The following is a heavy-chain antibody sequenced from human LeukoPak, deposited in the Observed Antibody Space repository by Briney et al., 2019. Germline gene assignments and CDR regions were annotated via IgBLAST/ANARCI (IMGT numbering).Heavy chain of an antibody. J-gene: IGHJ6*02. CDR3: ARDGVLAQALVPGAQTYYYYGLDV. CDR1: GYTFTSYY. Sequence: ASVKVSCTASGYTFTSYYIHWVRQAPGQGLEWMGIINPSGGNTFYAQRFQGRVTMTRDTSTSTVYMELSSLRSEDTAVYYCARDGVLAQALVPGAQTYYYYGLDVWGQGTTVTVSS. V-gene: IGHV1-46*01. CDR2: INPSGGNT. D-gene: IGHD2-8*01.